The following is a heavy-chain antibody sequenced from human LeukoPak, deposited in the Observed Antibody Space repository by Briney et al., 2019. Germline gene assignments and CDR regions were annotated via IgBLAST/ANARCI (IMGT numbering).Heavy chain of an antibody. CDR1: GFTFSSYS. D-gene: IGHD3-16*02. CDR2: ISSSSSYI. CDR3: AKDGNGYIWGSYRYSVPYYMDV. Sequence: GGSLRLSCAASGFTFSSYSMNWVRQALGKGLEWVSSISSSSSYIYYADSVKGRFTISRDNAKNSLYLQMNSLRAEDTAVYYCAKDGNGYIWGSYRYSVPYYMDVWGKGTTVTVSS. V-gene: IGHV3-21*04. J-gene: IGHJ6*03.